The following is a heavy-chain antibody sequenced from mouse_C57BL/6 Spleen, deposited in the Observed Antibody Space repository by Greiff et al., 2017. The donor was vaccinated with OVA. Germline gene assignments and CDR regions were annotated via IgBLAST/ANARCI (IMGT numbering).Heavy chain of an antibody. CDR1: GYSITSGYY. D-gene: IGHD2-4*01. Sequence: EVKLVESGPGLVKPSQSLSLTCSVTGYSITSGYYWNWIRQFPGNKLEWMGYISYDGSNNYNPSLKNRISITRDTSKNQFFLKLNSVTTEDTATYYCARDMYDYGTWFAYWGQGTLVTVSA. V-gene: IGHV3-6*01. J-gene: IGHJ3*01. CDR2: ISYDGSN. CDR3: ARDMYDYGTWFAY.